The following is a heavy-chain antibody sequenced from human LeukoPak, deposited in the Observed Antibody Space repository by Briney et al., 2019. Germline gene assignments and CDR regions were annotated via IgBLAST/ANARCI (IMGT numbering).Heavy chain of an antibody. CDR1: GDSISGYY. J-gene: IGHJ4*02. CDR2: IYYSGGT. V-gene: IGHV4-59*01. CDR3: ARGKEEGPGRFDY. Sequence: SETLSLTCTVSGDSISGYYWNWIRQPPGKGLEWIGYIYYSGGTNYNPSLKSRLTIPVDLSKKQFSLKLTSVTAADTAVYYCARGKEEGPGRFDYWGQGTPVTVSS.